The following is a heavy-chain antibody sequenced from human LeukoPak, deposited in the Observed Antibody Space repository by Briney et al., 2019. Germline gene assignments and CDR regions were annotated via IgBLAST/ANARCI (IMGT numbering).Heavy chain of an antibody. Sequence: SETLSLTCTVSGGSISSGSYYWSWIRQPAGKGLEWIGRIYISGSTNYNPSLKSRVTISVDTSKNQFSLKLSSVTAADTAVYYCAAYSYGYFGYFDYWGQGTLVTVSS. CDR1: GGSISSGSYY. D-gene: IGHD5-18*01. CDR2: IYISGST. V-gene: IGHV4-61*02. J-gene: IGHJ4*02. CDR3: AAYSYGYFGYFDY.